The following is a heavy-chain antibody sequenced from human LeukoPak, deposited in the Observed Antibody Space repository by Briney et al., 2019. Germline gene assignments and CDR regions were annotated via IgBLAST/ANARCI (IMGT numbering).Heavy chain of an antibody. D-gene: IGHD2-2*01. CDR3: ARDGRVQLLAPKNAFDI. Sequence: GGSLRLSCAASGFTFSDYYMSWIRQAPGKGLEWVSYISSSGSTIYYAGSVKGRFTISRDNAKNSLYLQMHSLRAEDTAVYDCARDGRVQLLAPKNAFDIWGQGTMVTVSS. V-gene: IGHV3-11*01. CDR1: GFTFSDYY. J-gene: IGHJ3*02. CDR2: ISSSGSTI.